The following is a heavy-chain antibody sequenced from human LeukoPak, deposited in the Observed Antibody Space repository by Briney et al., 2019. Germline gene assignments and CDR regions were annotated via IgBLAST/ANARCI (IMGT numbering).Heavy chain of an antibody. CDR3: ARSTMVRGVRFDP. CDR2: ISGSGGAT. Sequence: PGGSLRLSCAASGFTFNNYAMSWVRQAPGKGLEWVSAISGSGGATYYADSVKGRFTISRDNPKNTLYLQMNSLRAEDTAVYYCARSTMVRGVRFDPWGQGTLVTVSS. V-gene: IGHV3-23*01. D-gene: IGHD3-10*01. J-gene: IGHJ5*02. CDR1: GFTFNNYA.